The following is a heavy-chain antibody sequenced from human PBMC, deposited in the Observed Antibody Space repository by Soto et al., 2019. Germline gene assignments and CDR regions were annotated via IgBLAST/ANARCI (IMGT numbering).Heavy chain of an antibody. Sequence: GGSLRLSCAASGLTFSNVWMTWVRQAPGKGLEWVGRIKSKSDGETADVAAPVKARFTISRDDSKNTVFLEMNSLKSEDTALYYCAITAMINRHSTTSPVYWCPGTQLTVST. D-gene: IGHD5-18*01. J-gene: IGHJ4*01. CDR1: GLTFSNVW. CDR2: IKSKSDGETA. V-gene: IGHV3-15*01. CDR3: AITAMINRHSTTSPVY.